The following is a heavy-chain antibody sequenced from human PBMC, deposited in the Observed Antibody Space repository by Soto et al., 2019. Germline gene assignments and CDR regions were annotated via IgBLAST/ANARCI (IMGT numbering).Heavy chain of an antibody. V-gene: IGHV3-30*18. CDR3: AKDRMSYCTNGVCYYYYYGMDV. Sequence: QVQLVESGGGVVQPGRSLRLSCAASGFTFSSYGMHWVRQAPGKRLEWVAVISYDGSNKYYADSVKGRFTISRDNSKNTLYLQMNSLRAEDTAVYYCAKDRMSYCTNGVCYYYYYGMDVWGQGTTVTVSS. J-gene: IGHJ6*02. CDR1: GFTFSSYG. CDR2: ISYDGSNK. D-gene: IGHD2-8*01.